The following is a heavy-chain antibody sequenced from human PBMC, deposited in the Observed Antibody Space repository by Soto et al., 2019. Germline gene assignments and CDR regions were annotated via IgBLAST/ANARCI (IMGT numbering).Heavy chain of an antibody. CDR3: ARDVRRGSSWPFDY. D-gene: IGHD6-13*01. V-gene: IGHV7-4-1*01. J-gene: IGHJ4*02. CDR1: GYTFTSYA. CDR2: INTNTGNP. Sequence: GASVKVSCKASGYTFTSYAMNWVRQAPGQGLEWMGWINTNTGNPTYAQGFTGRFVFSLDTSVSTAYLQICSLKAEDTAVYYCARDVRRGSSWPFDYWGQGTLVTVSS.